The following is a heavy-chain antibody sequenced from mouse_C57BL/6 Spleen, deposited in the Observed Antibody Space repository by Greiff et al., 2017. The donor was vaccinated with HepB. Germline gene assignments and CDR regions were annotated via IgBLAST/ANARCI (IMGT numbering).Heavy chain of an antibody. CDR3: ATASMVTKFDC. Sequence: EVQLQQSGPELVKPGASVKISCKASGYSFTGYYMHWVKQSPGNILDWIGYIYPYNGVSSYNQKFKGKATLTVDKSSSTAYMELRSLTSVDSAAYDGATASMVTKFDCWGNGTTLTVSS. J-gene: IGHJ2*01. CDR2: IYPYNGVS. CDR1: GYSFTGYY. D-gene: IGHD2-10*02. V-gene: IGHV1-31*01.